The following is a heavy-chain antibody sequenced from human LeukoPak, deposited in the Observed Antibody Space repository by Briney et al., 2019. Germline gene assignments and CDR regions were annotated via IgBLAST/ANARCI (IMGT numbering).Heavy chain of an antibody. Sequence: GGSLRLSCAASGFSVSDYYMNWIRQAPGKGLEWISFISSSGSTIYYADSVKGRFTISRDITKNSLYVQMNSLRAEDTAVYYCARERTPKYYYGSGSFDRYYDHWGQGTLVTVSS. V-gene: IGHV3-11*04. CDR3: ARERTPKYYYGSGSFDRYYDH. CDR2: ISSSGSTI. J-gene: IGHJ4*02. CDR1: GFSVSDYY. D-gene: IGHD3-10*01.